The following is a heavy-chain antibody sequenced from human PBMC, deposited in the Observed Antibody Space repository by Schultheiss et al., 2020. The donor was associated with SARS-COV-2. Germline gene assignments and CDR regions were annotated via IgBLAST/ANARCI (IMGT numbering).Heavy chain of an antibody. CDR1: GFTFSSYW. V-gene: IGHV3-74*01. Sequence: GESLKISCAASGFTFSSYWMHWVRQAPGKGLEWVSSIYGNGAGIVYADSVEGRFTISRDNPGNTVYLQMNSLRAEDTALYYCAKRLGYSSGWCMDVWGQGTTVTVSS. J-gene: IGHJ6*02. CDR3: AKRLGYSSGWCMDV. D-gene: IGHD6-19*01. CDR2: IYGNGAGI.